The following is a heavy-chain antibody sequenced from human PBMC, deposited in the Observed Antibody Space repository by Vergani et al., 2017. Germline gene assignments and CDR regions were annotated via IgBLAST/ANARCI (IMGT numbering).Heavy chain of an antibody. D-gene: IGHD2-21*01. V-gene: IGHV4-39*01. CDR1: GTSISGSSDY. CDR3: ARHISVVRPSSMTAFDY. J-gene: IGHJ4*02. CDR2: VFYGGRT. Sequence: QLQLQESGPGLLKPSETLSLTCSVSGTSISGSSDYWGWIRPPPGKTLEWIGTVFYGGRTSYNPSLKSRVTLSLDTSKKQISLHLTAVTAADTAVYYCARHISVVRPSSMTAFDYWGQGTLVTVSS.